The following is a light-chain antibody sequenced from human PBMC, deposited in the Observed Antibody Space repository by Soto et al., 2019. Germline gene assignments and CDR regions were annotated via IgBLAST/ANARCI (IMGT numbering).Light chain of an antibody. CDR3: QQYHSYSRT. J-gene: IGKJ1*01. CDR1: QTIFSW. CDR2: KAS. V-gene: IGKV1-5*03. Sequence: DIQMTQSPSTLSASVGDRFTITFRASQTIFSWLAWYQQKPGTPPKLLIYKASTLQSGVPSRFSGSGSGTELTLTISSLQPDDIATYYCQQYHSYSRTFGQGTKVDIK.